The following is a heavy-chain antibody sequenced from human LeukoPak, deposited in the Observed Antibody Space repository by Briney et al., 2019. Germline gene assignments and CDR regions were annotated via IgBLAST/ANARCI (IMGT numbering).Heavy chain of an antibody. Sequence: PGGSLRLSCAASGFTFSSYSMNWVRQAPGKGLEWVSSISSSSSYIYYADSVKGRFTISRDNAKNSLYLQMNSLKTEDTAVYYCARASYHGSGSPRGAFGIWGQGTMVTVSS. D-gene: IGHD3-10*01. CDR1: GFTFSSYS. V-gene: IGHV3-21*04. CDR2: ISSSSSYI. J-gene: IGHJ3*02. CDR3: ARASYHGSGSPRGAFGI.